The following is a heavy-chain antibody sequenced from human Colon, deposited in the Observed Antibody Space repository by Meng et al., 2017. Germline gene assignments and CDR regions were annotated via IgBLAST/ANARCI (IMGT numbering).Heavy chain of an antibody. Sequence: QWRLVQTGAEVRRPGSSVKLSCKASGVTFNNCAFNWVRQAPGQGLEWMGEIIPIFGKTNYAQKFQGRVTITADGSTNTSFMELSSLISEDSAVYYCARERVATTAVDFWGLGTLVTVSS. J-gene: IGHJ4*02. CDR3: ARERVATTAVDF. CDR1: GVTFNNCA. D-gene: IGHD1-1*01. CDR2: IIPIFGKT. V-gene: IGHV1-69*01.